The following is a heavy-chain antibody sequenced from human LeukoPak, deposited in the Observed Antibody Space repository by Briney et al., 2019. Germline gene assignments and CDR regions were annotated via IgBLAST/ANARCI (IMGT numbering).Heavy chain of an antibody. J-gene: IGHJ6*03. V-gene: IGHV1-8*01. CDR1: GYTFTSYD. Sequence: ASVKVSCKASGYTFTSYDITWVRQATGQGLEWMGWMNPNSGNTGYAQKFQARVTMTRNTSISTAYMELSSLRSEDTAVYYCARADIVVVPAAGDYYYYYYMDVWGKGTTVTVSS. CDR3: ARADIVVVPAAGDYYYYYYMDV. D-gene: IGHD2-2*01. CDR2: MNPNSGNT.